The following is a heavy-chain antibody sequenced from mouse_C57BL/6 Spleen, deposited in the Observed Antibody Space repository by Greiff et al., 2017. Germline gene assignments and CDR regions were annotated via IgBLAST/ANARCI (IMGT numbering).Heavy chain of an antibody. CDR2: IRLKSDNYAT. D-gene: IGHD1-1*01. CDR1: GFTFSNYW. CDR3: TPYGFAY. V-gene: IGHV6-3*01. J-gene: IGHJ3*01. Sequence: EVQLQESGGGLVQPGGSMKLSCVASGFTFSNYWMNWVRQSPEKGLEWVAQIRLKSDNYATHYAESVKGRFTISRDDSKSSVYLQMNNLRAEDTGIYYCTPYGFAYWGQGTLVTVSA.